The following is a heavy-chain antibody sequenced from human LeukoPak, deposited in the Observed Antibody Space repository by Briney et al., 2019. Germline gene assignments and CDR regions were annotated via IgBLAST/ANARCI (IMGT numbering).Heavy chain of an antibody. CDR2: IYYSGST. V-gene: IGHV4-59*08. J-gene: IGHJ4*02. D-gene: IGHD2-15*01. Sequence: PSETLSPTCTVSGGSISSYYWSWIRQPPEKGLEWIGYIYYSGSTNYNPSLKSRVTISVDTSKNQFSLKLSSVTAADTAVYYCASSNCSGGSCYNFDYWGQGTLVTVSS. CDR3: ASSNCSGGSCYNFDY. CDR1: GGSISSYY.